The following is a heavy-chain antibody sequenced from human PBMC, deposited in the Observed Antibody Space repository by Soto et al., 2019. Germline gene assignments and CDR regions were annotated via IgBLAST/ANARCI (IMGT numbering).Heavy chain of an antibody. CDR3: ARGGVTTVVIPKYYYFGLDL. CDR2: VESRGST. J-gene: IGHJ6*02. V-gene: IGHV4-59*01. D-gene: IGHD4-17*01. CDR1: GGSISSYY. Sequence: PSETLSLTCTVSGGSISSYYWTWVRQPPGKGLEWIGYVESRGSTSYNPSLMSRVTISVDTSKNQFSLKLTSVTAADTAGNYCARGGVTTVVIPKYYYFGLDLWGQGTTVTVS.